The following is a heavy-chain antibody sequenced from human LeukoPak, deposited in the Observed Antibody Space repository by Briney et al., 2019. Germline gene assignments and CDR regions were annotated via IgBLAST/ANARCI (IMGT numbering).Heavy chain of an antibody. J-gene: IGHJ4*02. CDR3: ARTYYYDSSGPIDY. CDR2: INPNSGGT. Sequence: ASVKVSCKASGYTFTGYYMHWVRQAPGQGLEWMGWINPNSGGTNYAQKFQGRVTMTRDTSISTAYMELSRLRSDDTAVYHCARTYYYDSSGPIDYWGQGTLVTVSS. CDR1: GYTFTGYY. D-gene: IGHD3-22*01. V-gene: IGHV1-2*02.